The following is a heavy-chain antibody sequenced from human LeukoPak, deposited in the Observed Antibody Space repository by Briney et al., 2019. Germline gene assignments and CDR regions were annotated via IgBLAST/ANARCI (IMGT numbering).Heavy chain of an antibody. CDR1: GFTFSSYS. CDR2: ISSSSSTI. J-gene: IGHJ4*02. D-gene: IGHD5-12*01. Sequence: PGGSLRLSCAPSGFTFSSYSMDWVRHAPGEGLERVSYISSSSSTISYADAVKGLFTICRDNDKNSLYLQMNSLRAEDTAVYYCAREYSGYRDYYDYWGQGTLVTVSS. CDR3: AREYSGYRDYYDY. V-gene: IGHV3-48*01.